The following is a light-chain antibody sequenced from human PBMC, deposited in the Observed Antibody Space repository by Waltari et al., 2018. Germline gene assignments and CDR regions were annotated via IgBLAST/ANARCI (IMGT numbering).Light chain of an antibody. Sequence: PGGHSQGVGSSLAWYEKKPGPRPGVLIYEGSTRATGIPARFSGSGSGKQFNLTINILQSEDFAVYYCQQYHDWPAITFGQGKRL. CDR2: EGS. CDR1: QGVGSS. J-gene: IGKJ5*01. CDR3: QQYHDWPAIT. V-gene: IGKV3-15*01.